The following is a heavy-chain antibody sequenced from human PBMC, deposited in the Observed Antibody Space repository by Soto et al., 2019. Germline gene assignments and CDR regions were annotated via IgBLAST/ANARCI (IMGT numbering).Heavy chain of an antibody. Sequence: QVQLQESGPGLVKPSETLSLTCTVSGGSIRSYYWSWIRQPPGKGLEWIGYVYHSGTTNYNPSLKSRVTISVDTSKSQFSLKLTSVTAADTAVYYCARLIRGPIAPLDCSSTSCFTNWFDPWGQGTLVTVSS. J-gene: IGHJ5*02. CDR3: ARLIRGPIAPLDCSSTSCFTNWFDP. CDR2: VYHSGTT. V-gene: IGHV4-59*01. D-gene: IGHD2-2*02. CDR1: GGSIRSYY.